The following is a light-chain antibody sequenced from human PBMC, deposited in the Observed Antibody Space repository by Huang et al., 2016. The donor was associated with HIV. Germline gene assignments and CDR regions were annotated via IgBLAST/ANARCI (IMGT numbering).Light chain of an antibody. CDR1: QSLNKF. V-gene: IGKV3-11*01. Sequence: IVLTQSPATLSLSPGERATLSCWASQSLNKFLAWYQQKPGQAPRLLIYNATDRATGVPARFRGGGSGTDFTLTITDLKAEDFAIYYCQQRSSSLTFGGGTKVEIK. CDR3: QQRSSSLT. J-gene: IGKJ4*01. CDR2: NAT.